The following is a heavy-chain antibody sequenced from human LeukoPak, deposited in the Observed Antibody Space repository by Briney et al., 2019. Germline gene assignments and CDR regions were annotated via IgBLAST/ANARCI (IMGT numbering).Heavy chain of an antibody. CDR2: ISYDGSNK. CDR1: GFTFSSYA. Sequence: GRSLRLSCAASGFTFSSYAMHWVRQAPGKGLEWVAVISYDGSNKYYADSVKGRFTISRDNSKNTLYLQMNSLRAEDTAVYYCARGRPYYYGSGEGMGAFDIWGQGTMVTVSS. CDR3: ARGRPYYYGSGEGMGAFDI. V-gene: IGHV3-30-3*01. D-gene: IGHD3-10*01. J-gene: IGHJ3*02.